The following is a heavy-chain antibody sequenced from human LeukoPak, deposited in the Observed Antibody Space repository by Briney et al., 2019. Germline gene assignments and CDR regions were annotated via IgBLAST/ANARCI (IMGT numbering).Heavy chain of an antibody. D-gene: IGHD6-6*01. CDR2: IYYSRST. V-gene: IGHV4-59*01. J-gene: IGHJ4*02. CDR1: GGSISSYD. Sequence: WETLSLTCTVSGGSISSYDWIWLRQSPGKGLEGIGCIYYSRSTNYNPPLKSRVTISVDTSKNQFSLKLSSVTAADTAVYYCARTGPGIAARNYFEHGAQEPRVPVPS. CDR3: ARTGPGIAARNYFEH.